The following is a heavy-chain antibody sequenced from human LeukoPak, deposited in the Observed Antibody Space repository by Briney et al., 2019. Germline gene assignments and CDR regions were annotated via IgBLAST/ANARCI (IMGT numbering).Heavy chain of an antibody. CDR2: IKQDGSEK. D-gene: IGHD1-14*01. CDR1: GVTLSSYA. J-gene: IGHJ4*02. CDR3: ARASPTVLDY. V-gene: IGHV3-7*01. Sequence: GGSLRLSCAASGVTLSSYAMSWVRQAPGKGLEWVANIKQDGSEKYYVDSVKGRFTISRDNAKNSLYLQMNSLRAEDTAVYYCARASPTVLDYWGQGTLVTVSS.